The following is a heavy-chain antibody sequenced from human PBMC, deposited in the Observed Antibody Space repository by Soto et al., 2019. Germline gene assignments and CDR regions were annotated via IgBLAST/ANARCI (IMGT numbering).Heavy chain of an antibody. CDR2: IFHDGNT. D-gene: IGHD2-8*02. Sequence: QVHLQESGPGLVKPSETLSLTCAVSGASIGSGGWWSWVRQPPGKGVEWIAEIFHDGNTNYSPSLKSRVTISVDKSQNQFSLNVYSVTAADTAVYYCARHEGWTGPDQWGQGTLVTVSS. CDR3: ARHEGWTGPDQ. CDR1: GASIGSGGW. J-gene: IGHJ5*02. V-gene: IGHV4-4*02.